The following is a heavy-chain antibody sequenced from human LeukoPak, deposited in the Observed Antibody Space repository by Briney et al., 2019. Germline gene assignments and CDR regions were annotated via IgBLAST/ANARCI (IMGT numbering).Heavy chain of an antibody. CDR2: ISGSGGST. J-gene: IGHJ6*03. Sequence: GGSLRLSCAASGFTFSSYGMSWVRQAPGKGLEWVSAISGSGGSTYYADSVKGRFTISRDNSKNTLYPQMNSLRAEDTAVYYCARDTPPTIGYYYMDVWGKGTTVTISS. V-gene: IGHV3-23*01. CDR3: ARDTPPTIGYYYMDV. CDR1: GFTFSSYG.